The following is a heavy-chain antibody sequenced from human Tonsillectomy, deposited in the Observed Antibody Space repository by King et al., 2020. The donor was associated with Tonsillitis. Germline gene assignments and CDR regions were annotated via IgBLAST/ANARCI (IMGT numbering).Heavy chain of an antibody. D-gene: IGHD6-13*01. J-gene: IGHJ3*01. CDR1: GFTCSTYW. CDR2: QKQDGSVK. V-gene: IGHV3-7*04. CDR3: ARDTSRKQGAVWYDALDL. Sequence: VQLVESGGGLVQPGGSLRLSCAASGFTCSTYWMTWVRQAPGKGLEVVANQKQDGSVKYYVGSVKGRFTISRVNAKNARFLEMNRLRVEETAVYYCARDTSRKQGAVWYDALDLWGQGTMVTVSS.